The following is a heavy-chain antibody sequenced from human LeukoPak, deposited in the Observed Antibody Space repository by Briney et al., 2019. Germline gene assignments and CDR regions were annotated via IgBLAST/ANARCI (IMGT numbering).Heavy chain of an antibody. J-gene: IGHJ6*03. CDR2: INPDSGGT. CDR3: ARTRSGGPYYYYYMDV. V-gene: IGHV1-2*02. CDR1: GYTFTGYY. D-gene: IGHD2-15*01. Sequence: ASVKVSCKASGYTFTGYYMHWVRQAPGQGLEWMGWINPDSGGTNYAQKFQGRVTMTRDTSISTAYMELSRLRSDDTAVYYCARTRSGGPYYYYYMDVWGKGTTVTVSS.